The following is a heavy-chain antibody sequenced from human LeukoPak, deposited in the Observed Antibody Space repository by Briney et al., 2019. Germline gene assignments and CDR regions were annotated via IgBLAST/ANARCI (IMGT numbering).Heavy chain of an antibody. D-gene: IGHD3-3*01. J-gene: IGHJ6*03. V-gene: IGHV4-34*01. Sequence: PSETLSVTCTVSGGSISSYYWSWIRQPPGKGLEWIGEINHSGSTNYNPSLKSRVTIPVDTSKNQFSLKLSFVTAADTAVYYCARGGSGYWYYYYYYMDVWGKGTTVTVSS. CDR1: GGSISSYY. CDR2: INHSGST. CDR3: ARGGSGYWYYYYYYMDV.